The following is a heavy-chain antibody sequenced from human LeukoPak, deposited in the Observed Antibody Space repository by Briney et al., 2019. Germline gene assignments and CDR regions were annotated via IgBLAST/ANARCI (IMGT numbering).Heavy chain of an antibody. CDR2: ISRSDGST. CDR3: ARRGGIHLEYFDY. Sequence: PGGSLRLSCAASGFTFASYAMSWVRQAPGKGLEWVSAISRSDGSTYYADSVKGRFTISRDNSKNTLSLQMNSLRAEDTAVYYCARRGGIHLEYFDYWGQGTLVTVSS. D-gene: IGHD3-3*01. J-gene: IGHJ4*02. CDR1: GFTFASYA. V-gene: IGHV3-23*01.